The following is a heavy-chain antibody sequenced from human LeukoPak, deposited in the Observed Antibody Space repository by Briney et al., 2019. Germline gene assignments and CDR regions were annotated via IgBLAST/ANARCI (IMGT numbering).Heavy chain of an antibody. D-gene: IGHD5-24*01. J-gene: IGHJ4*02. V-gene: IGHV3-48*01. Sequence: GSLRLSCAASGFTFSSYSMNWVRQAPGKGLEWISYIGIDSGNTNYADSVKGRFTISGDKAKNSLYPQMNSLRVEDTAVYYCARDYKYAFDNWGQGTLVTVSS. CDR3: ARDYKYAFDN. CDR1: GFTFSSYS. CDR2: IGIDSGNT.